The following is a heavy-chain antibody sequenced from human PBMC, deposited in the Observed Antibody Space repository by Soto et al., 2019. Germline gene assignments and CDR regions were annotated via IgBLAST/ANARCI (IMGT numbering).Heavy chain of an antibody. CDR2: INPNVGGP. CDR1: GYTFTGYY. J-gene: IGHJ6*04. V-gene: IGHV1-2*02. Sequence: ASVKVSCKASGYTFTGYYIPWVRQAPGQRLEWMGYINPNVGGPNYAQKFQGRVTMTRGTSISTAYMELSRLRSDDTAVYYCANDYWSGDRYYYGMDGWGNGTTVIVSA. CDR3: ANDYWSGDRYYYGMDG. D-gene: IGHD3-3*01.